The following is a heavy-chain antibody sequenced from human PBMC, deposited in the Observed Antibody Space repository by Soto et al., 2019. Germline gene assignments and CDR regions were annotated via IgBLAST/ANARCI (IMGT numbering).Heavy chain of an antibody. CDR2: INHIGYT. V-gene: IGHV4-34*01. Sequence: PSETLSLTCAVSGGSFSDFYWTWIRQLPGKGLEWIGEINHIGYTNYNPSLESRVAISVDTSKNQFSLNLRSVTAADTAVYYCGPRGAVAPRGYWGQGTLVTAPQ. D-gene: IGHD2-15*01. J-gene: IGHJ4*02. CDR3: GPRGAVAPRGY. CDR1: GGSFSDFY.